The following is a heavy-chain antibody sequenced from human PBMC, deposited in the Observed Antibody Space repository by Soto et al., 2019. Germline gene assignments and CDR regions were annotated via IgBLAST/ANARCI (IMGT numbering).Heavy chain of an antibody. V-gene: IGHV1-69*13. Sequence: GASVKVSCKASGGTFSSYAISWVRQAPGQGLEWMGGIIPIFGTANYAQKFQGRVTITADESTSTAYMELSSLRSEDTAVYYCAREDSSGWYSWDAFDIWGQGTMVTVSS. J-gene: IGHJ3*02. CDR3: AREDSSGWYSWDAFDI. CDR1: GGTFSSYA. D-gene: IGHD6-19*01. CDR2: IIPIFGTA.